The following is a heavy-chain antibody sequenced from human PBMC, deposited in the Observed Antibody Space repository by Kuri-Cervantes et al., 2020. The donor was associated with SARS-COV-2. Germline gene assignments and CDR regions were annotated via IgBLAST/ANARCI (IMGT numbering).Heavy chain of an antibody. CDR2: INHSGST. Sequence: ESLKISCAASGFTFSSYAMSWIRQPPGKGLEWIGEINHSGSTNYNPSLKSRVTISVDTSKNQFSLKLSSVTAADTAVYYCARWELLFPSDAFDIWGQGTMVTVSS. CDR1: GFTFSSYA. J-gene: IGHJ3*02. D-gene: IGHD1-26*01. CDR3: ARWELLFPSDAFDI. V-gene: IGHV4-34*01.